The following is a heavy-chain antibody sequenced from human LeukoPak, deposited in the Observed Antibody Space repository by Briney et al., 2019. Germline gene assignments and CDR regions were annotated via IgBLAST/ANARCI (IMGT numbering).Heavy chain of an antibody. Sequence: PGGSLRLSCAASGFTFSSYGMSWVRQAPGKGLEWVSAISGSGGSTYYADSVKGRFTISRDNSKNTLYLQMNSLRAEDTAVYYCAKDLRGYCSSTSCSAGDYWGQGTLVTVSS. CDR2: ISGSGGST. V-gene: IGHV3-23*01. D-gene: IGHD2-2*01. CDR1: GFTFSSYG. J-gene: IGHJ4*02. CDR3: AKDLRGYCSSTSCSAGDY.